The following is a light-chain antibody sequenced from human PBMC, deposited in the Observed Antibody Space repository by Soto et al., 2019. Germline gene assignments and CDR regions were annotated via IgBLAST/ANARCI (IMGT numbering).Light chain of an antibody. V-gene: IGKV3-20*01. CDR2: GAS. CDR1: QSVTSGY. J-gene: IGKJ2*01. Sequence: EIVLTQSPGTLSLSPGERATLSCRASQSVTSGYLGWYQQKPGQAPRLLIYGASSRATGISDRFRGSGSGTDFTLTISRLEPEDFAVYYCQQYATSPPMYTFGQGTKVAIK. CDR3: QQYATSPPMYT.